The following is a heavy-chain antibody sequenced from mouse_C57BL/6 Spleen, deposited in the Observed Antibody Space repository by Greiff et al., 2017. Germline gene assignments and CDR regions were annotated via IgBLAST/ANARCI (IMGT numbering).Heavy chain of an antibody. CDR2: ISSGSSTI. CDR1: GFTFSDYG. D-gene: IGHD3-1*01. V-gene: IGHV5-17*01. Sequence: EVQLVESGGGLVKPGGSLKLSCAASGFTFSDYGMHWVRQAPETGLEWVAYISSGSSTIYYADTVKGRFTISRDNAKNTLFLQMTSLRSEDTAMYYCARRAGGLPYAMDYWGQGTSVTVSS. CDR3: ARRAGGLPYAMDY. J-gene: IGHJ4*01.